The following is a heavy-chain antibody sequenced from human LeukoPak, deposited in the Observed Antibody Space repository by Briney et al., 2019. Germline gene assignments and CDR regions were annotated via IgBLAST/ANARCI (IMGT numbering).Heavy chain of an antibody. D-gene: IGHD3-3*01. CDR3: ARELSYYDFWSGYYAPYFDY. V-gene: IGHV1-3*01. Sequence: ASVKVSCKASGYTFTSYAMHWVRQAPGQRLEWMGWINAGNGNTKYSQKFQGRVTITRDTSASTAYMELSSLRSEDTAVYYCARELSYYDFWSGYYAPYFDYWGQGTLVTVSS. CDR1: GYTFTSYA. J-gene: IGHJ4*02. CDR2: INAGNGNT.